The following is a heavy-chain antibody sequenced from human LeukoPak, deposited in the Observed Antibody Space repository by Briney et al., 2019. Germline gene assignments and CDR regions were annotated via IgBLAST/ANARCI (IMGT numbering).Heavy chain of an antibody. Sequence: SETLSLTCTVSGGSISSSSYYWGWIRQPPGKGLEWIGYIYYSGSTNYNPSLKSRVTISVDTSKNQFSLKLSSVTAADTAVYYCARMDDFWSGYPPSFDPWGQGTLVTVSS. CDR1: GGSISSSSYY. V-gene: IGHV4-61*05. CDR3: ARMDDFWSGYPPSFDP. D-gene: IGHD3-3*01. J-gene: IGHJ5*02. CDR2: IYYSGST.